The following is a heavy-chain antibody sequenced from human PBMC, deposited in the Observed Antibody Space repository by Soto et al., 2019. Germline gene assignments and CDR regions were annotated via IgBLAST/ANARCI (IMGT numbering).Heavy chain of an antibody. J-gene: IGHJ5*02. CDR2: INAANGDT. D-gene: IGHD6-13*01. Sequence: ASVKVSCKASGYTFTSYGIHWWLQAPGQRLVWMGWINAANGDTKYSPNFQGRVTITRDTSASTAYMELSSLRSEDTAVYYCVRRHVSATGIDWFDPWGQGTLVTVSS. V-gene: IGHV1-3*01. CDR3: VRRHVSATGIDWFDP. CDR1: GYTFTSYG.